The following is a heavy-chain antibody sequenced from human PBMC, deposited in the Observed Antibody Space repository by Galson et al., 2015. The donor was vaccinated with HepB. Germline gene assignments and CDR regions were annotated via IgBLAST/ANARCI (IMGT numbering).Heavy chain of an antibody. V-gene: IGHV1-2*02. CDR1: GYTLTVYY. CDR3: ARGGVYDYGDRDAFDI. CDR2: INPNSGDT. D-gene: IGHD4-17*01. Sequence: SVKVSCKASGYTLTVYYIHWVRQAPGQGLEWMGWINPNSGDTNFAQKFQGRVTVTRDTSISTVYMQLGRLRSDDTAVYYCARGGVYDYGDRDAFDIWGQGTMVTVSS. J-gene: IGHJ3*02.